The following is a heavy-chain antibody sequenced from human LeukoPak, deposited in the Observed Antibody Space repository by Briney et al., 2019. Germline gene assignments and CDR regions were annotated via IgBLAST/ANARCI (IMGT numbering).Heavy chain of an antibody. D-gene: IGHD2-8*01. CDR2: ISAYNGNT. CDR3: ARDEIVLMVYAQSPDAFDI. V-gene: IGHV1-18*01. CDR1: GYTFSYG. J-gene: IGHJ3*02. Sequence: GASVKVSFKASGYTFSYGISWVRQAPGQGLEWMGWISAYNGNTNYAQKLQGRVTMTTDTSTSTAYMELRSLRSDDTAVYYCARDEIVLMVYAQSPDAFDIWGQGTMVTVSS.